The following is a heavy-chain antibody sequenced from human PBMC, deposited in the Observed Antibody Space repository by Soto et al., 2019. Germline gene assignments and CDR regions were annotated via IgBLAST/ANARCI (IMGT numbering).Heavy chain of an antibody. V-gene: IGHV3-23*01. J-gene: IGHJ4*02. CDR2: ISGSGGST. CDR1: GFTFSTYG. Sequence: GGSLRLSCAASGFTFSTYGMSWVRQAPGKGLEWVSGISGSGGSTYYADSVKGRFTISRDNSKNTLYLQMNGLRAEDTAVYYCAKDSMVRGVITNFDYWGQGTLVTVSS. D-gene: IGHD3-10*01. CDR3: AKDSMVRGVITNFDY.